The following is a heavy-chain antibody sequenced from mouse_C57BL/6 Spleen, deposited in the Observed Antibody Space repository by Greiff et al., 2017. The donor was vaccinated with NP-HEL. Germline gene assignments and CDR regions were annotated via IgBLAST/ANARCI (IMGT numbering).Heavy chain of an antibody. Sequence: VQLQQSGAELVKPGASVKLSCKASGYTFTSYWMQWVKQRPGQGLEWIGEIDPSDSYTNYNQKFKGKATLTVDTSSSTAYMQLSSLTSEDSAVYDRERRADYYGSSPNRYFDVWGTGTTVTVSS. CDR3: ERRADYYGSSPNRYFDV. CDR2: IDPSDSYT. V-gene: IGHV1-50*01. CDR1: GYTFTSYW. J-gene: IGHJ1*03. D-gene: IGHD1-1*01.